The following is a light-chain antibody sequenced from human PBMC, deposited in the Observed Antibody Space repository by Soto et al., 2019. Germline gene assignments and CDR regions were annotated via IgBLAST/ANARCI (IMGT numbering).Light chain of an antibody. V-gene: IGKV1-39*01. CDR2: GAT. CDR1: QAIGNY. Sequence: DTQMTQSPSSLSASVGDRVTITCRASQAIGNYLNWYQQKPGKAPNLLIFGATTLQSGVPSRFSGSGYGTNLTLIIIVLQPEEFAIFSCQQCHAAPVAFGQGTRLEIK. J-gene: IGKJ5*01. CDR3: QQCHAAPVA.